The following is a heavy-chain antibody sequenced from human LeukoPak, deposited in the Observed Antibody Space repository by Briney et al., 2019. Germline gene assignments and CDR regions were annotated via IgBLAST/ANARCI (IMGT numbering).Heavy chain of an antibody. J-gene: IGHJ4*02. V-gene: IGHV3-23*01. Sequence: PGGSLRLSCSASGFTFSNQAMSWVRQAPGKGLQWVSAISSSGGSTYYTDSVKGRFTISRDNSKNTLYLQMNSLRAEDTAVYYCAKDGGYNDFDYWGQGTLVTVSS. CDR3: AKDGGYNDFDY. CDR1: GFTFSNQA. CDR2: ISSSGGST. D-gene: IGHD5-24*01.